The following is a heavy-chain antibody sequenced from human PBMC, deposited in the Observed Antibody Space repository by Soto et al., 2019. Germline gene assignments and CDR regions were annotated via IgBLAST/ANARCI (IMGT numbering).Heavy chain of an antibody. CDR2: VNPSGYTS. J-gene: IGHJ4*01. CDR1: GYTFTNYY. CDR3: APDLHGAFTPVVY. Sequence: ASVKVSCKASGYTFTNYYIHWVRQAPGQGLEWMGIVNPSGYTSTLAQKFQGRLAVTSDTSTSTVYMELGSLTYEDTAVYYCAPDLHGAFTPVVYWGHATMVTVSS. D-gene: IGHD2-21*01. V-gene: IGHV1-46*01.